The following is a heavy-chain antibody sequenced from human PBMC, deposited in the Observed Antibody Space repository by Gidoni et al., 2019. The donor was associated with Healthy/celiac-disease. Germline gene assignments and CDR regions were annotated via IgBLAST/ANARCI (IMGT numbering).Heavy chain of an antibody. V-gene: IGHV1-24*01. D-gene: IGHD3-10*01. J-gene: IGHJ4*02. CDR2: FDPEDGET. Sequence: QVQLVQPGAEVKKPGASVKVSCTVSGYTLTDLSMHWVRQAPGKGLEWMGGFDPEDGETIYAQKFQGRVTMTEDTSTDTAYMELSSLRSEDTAVYYCATPYGSGSYSPFDYWGQGTLVTVSS. CDR1: GYTLTDLS. CDR3: ATPYGSGSYSPFDY.